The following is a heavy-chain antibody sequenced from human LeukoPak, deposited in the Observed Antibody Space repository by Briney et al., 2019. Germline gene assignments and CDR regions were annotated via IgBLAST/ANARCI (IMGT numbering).Heavy chain of an antibody. V-gene: IGHV1-8*01. CDR2: MNPNSGNT. J-gene: IGHJ5*02. D-gene: IGHD3-9*01. CDR3: ARGPLLRYFDWPNWFDP. CDR1: GGTLSSYA. Sequence: ASVKVSCKASGGTLSSYAINWVRQATGQGLEWMGWMNPNSGNTGYAQKFQGRVTMTRNTSISTAYMELSSLRSEDTAVYYCARGPLLRYFDWPNWFDPWGQGTLVTVSS.